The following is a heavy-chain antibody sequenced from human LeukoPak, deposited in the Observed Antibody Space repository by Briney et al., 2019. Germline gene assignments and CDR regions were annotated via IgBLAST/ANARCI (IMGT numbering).Heavy chain of an antibody. D-gene: IGHD3-10*01. J-gene: IGHJ4*02. CDR3: ARGDYGSGSLTLDY. CDR1: GGSISSGDDC. CDR2: IYYSGST. Sequence: PSQTLSLACAVSGGSISSGDDCWTWIRQPPGKGLEWIGYIYYSGSTYYNPSLKSRVTISVDTSRNQFSLKLSSVTAADTAVYYCARGDYGSGSLTLDYWGQGTLVTVSS. V-gene: IGHV4-30-4*01.